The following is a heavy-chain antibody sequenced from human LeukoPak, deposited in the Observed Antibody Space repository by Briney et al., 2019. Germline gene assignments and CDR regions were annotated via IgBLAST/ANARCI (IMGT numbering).Heavy chain of an antibody. CDR2: INHSGST. CDR1: GGSFSGYY. CDR3: ARVQWNPSYYFDY. Sequence: PSETLSLTCAVYGGSFSGYYWSWIRQPPGKGLEWIGEINHSGSTNYNPSLKSRVTISVDTSKNQFSLKLSSVTAADTAVYYCARVQWNPSYYFDYWGQGTLVTVSS. V-gene: IGHV4-34*01. J-gene: IGHJ4*02. D-gene: IGHD1-1*01.